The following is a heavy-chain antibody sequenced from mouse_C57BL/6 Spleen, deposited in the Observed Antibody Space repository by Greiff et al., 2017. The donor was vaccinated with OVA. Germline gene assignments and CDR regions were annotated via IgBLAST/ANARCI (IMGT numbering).Heavy chain of an antibody. V-gene: IGHV1-61*01. D-gene: IGHD1-1*01. Sequence: VQLQQPGAELVRPGSSVKLSCKASGYTFTSYWMDWVKQRPGQGLEWIGNIYPSDSETHYNQKFKDKATLTVDKSSSTAYMQLSSLTSEDSAVYYCARTTVVAPLAMDYWGQGTSVTVSS. CDR2: IYPSDSET. J-gene: IGHJ4*01. CDR1: GYTFTSYW. CDR3: ARTTVVAPLAMDY.